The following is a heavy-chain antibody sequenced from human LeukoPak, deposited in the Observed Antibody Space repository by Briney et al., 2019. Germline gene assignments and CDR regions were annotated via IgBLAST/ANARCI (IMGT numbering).Heavy chain of an antibody. CDR3: ARDVGDWLDP. J-gene: IGHJ5*02. V-gene: IGHV1-24*01. CDR2: FDPEDGET. Sequence: GASVEVSCKVSGYTLTELSMHWVRQAPGKGLEWMGGFDPEDGETIYAQKFQGRVTTTEDTSTDTAYMELSSLRSEDTAVHYCARDVGDWLDPWGQGTLGTVSS. CDR1: GYTLTELS.